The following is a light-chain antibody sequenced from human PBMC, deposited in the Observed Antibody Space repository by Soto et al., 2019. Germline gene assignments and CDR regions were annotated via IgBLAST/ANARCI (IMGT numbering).Light chain of an antibody. CDR1: QSVSSN. V-gene: IGKV3-15*01. Sequence: EIVMTQSPATLSVSPGERATLSCRASQSVSSNLAWYQQKPGQAPRLLIYGASTSATGIPARFSGSGSWTEFTLTISSLQSEDFAVYYCQQYNNWPPYTCGQGIKLEIK. CDR3: QQYNNWPPYT. CDR2: GAS. J-gene: IGKJ2*01.